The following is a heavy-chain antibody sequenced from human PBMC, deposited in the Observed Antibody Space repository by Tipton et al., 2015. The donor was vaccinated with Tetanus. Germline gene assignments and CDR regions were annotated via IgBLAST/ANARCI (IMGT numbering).Heavy chain of an antibody. D-gene: IGHD3-22*01. CDR2: IDPNSGGT. J-gene: IGHJ6*02. CDR1: GYAFTGYY. V-gene: IGHV1-2*02. CDR3: ARDRGDYIYYGMDV. Sequence: QLVQSGAEVKKPGASVKVSCKASGYAFTGYYIYWVRQAPGQGLEWMGWIDPNSGGTVYAQKLQGRVTMTRDTSISTAYMELRSLRSDDTAVCYCARDRGDYIYYGMDVWGPGTTVTVS.